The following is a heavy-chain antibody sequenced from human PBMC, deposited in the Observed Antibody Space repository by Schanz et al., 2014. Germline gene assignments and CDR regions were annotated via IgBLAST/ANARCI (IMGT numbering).Heavy chain of an antibody. CDR3: ARDRGYCSGGSCLSFDY. CDR2: ISCDGSNK. D-gene: IGHD2-15*01. CDR1: GFTLSSYA. V-gene: IGHV3-30-3*01. Sequence: QVQLVESGGGVVQPGGSLRLSCAAYGFTLSSYAMHWVRQAPGKGLEWVAVISCDGSNKYYADSVKGRFTISRDNSKNTLYLQMNTLRAEDTAVYYCARDRGYCSGGSCLSFDYWGQGTLVTVSS. J-gene: IGHJ4*02.